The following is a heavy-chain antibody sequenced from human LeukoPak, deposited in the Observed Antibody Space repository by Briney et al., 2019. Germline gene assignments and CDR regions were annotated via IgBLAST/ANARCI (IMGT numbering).Heavy chain of an antibody. CDR3: AKDRFVVPAAPDFDY. J-gene: IGHJ4*02. CDR2: ISWNSGSI. D-gene: IGHD2-2*01. CDR1: GFTFDDHA. V-gene: IGHV3-9*01. Sequence: PGGSLRLSCAASGFTFDDHAMHWVRQAPGKGLEWVSGISWNSGSIGYADSVKGRFTISRDNAKNSLYLQMNSLRAEDTALYYCAKDRFVVPAAPDFDYWGQGTLVTVSS.